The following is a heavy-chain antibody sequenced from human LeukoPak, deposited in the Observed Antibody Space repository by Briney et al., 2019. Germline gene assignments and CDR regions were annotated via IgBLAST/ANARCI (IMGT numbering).Heavy chain of an antibody. V-gene: IGHV3-23*01. J-gene: IGHJ3*02. D-gene: IGHD6-6*01. CDR1: RVTFSSYA. CDR2: ISGSGGST. CDR3: AKPLRTLVDAFDI. Sequence: PGGSLRHSCAASRVTFSSYAMSWVRQAPGKGLEWVSAISGSGGSTYYADSVKGRFTISRDNSKNTLYLQMNSLRAEDTAVYYCAKPLRTLVDAFDIWGQGTMVTVSS.